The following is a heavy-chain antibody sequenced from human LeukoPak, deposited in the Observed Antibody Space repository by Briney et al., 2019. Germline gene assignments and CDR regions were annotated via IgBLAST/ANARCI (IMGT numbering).Heavy chain of an antibody. D-gene: IGHD3-10*01. V-gene: IGHV4-39*01. J-gene: IGHJ4*02. CDR1: GGSISSSSYY. CDR2: IYYSGST. Sequence: SETLSLTCTVSGGSISSSSYYWGWIRQPPGKGLEWIGSIYYSGSTYYNPSLKSRVTISVDTSKNQFSLKLSSVTAADTAVYYCAKALYGSGSYLSIDYWGQGTLVTVSS. CDR3: AKALYGSGSYLSIDY.